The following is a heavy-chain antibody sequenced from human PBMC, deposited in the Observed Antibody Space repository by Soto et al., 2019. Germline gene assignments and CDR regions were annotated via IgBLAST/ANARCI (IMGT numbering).Heavy chain of an antibody. J-gene: IGHJ3*02. Sequence: GESLKISCAASGFTFSRYYMNWVRQAPGKGLEWVSSISTTSTYTHYADSLKDRFTIPRDNAKKLLYLQMDSLRAEDTAVYYFARADGVSSTHVKAFDIWGQGTKVTVSS. V-gene: IGHV3-21*01. CDR1: GFTFSRYY. D-gene: IGHD3-3*01. CDR3: ARADGVSSTHVKAFDI. CDR2: ISTTSTYT.